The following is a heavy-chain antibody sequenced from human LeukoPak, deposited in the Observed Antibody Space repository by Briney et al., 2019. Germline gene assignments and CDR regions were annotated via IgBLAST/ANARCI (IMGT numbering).Heavy chain of an antibody. Sequence: PSETLSLTCTVSGGSISSGGYYWSWIRQHPGKGLEWIGYIYYSGSTYYNPSLKSRVTISVDTSKNQFSLKLSSVTAADTAVYYCARLSEDGSGSYERWFDSWGQGTLVTVSS. CDR3: ARLSEDGSGSYERWFDS. J-gene: IGHJ5*01. CDR1: GGSISSGGYY. D-gene: IGHD3-10*01. V-gene: IGHV4-31*03. CDR2: IYYSGST.